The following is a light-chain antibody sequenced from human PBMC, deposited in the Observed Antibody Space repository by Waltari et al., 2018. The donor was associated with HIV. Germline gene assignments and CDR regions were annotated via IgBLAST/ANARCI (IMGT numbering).Light chain of an antibody. J-gene: IGKJ2*01. Sequence: VIPRPQLSLPVPFEPPASSPCRSSRSFVSTDVITYLNWFQQRPGQSPRRLIYKVSSRYSGVPDRFSGSGSGTDFTLKISRVEAEDVGVYYCMQGSYWPQTFGQGTKLELK. V-gene: IGKV2-30*01. CDR3: MQGSYWPQT. CDR1: RSFVSTDVITY. CDR2: KVS.